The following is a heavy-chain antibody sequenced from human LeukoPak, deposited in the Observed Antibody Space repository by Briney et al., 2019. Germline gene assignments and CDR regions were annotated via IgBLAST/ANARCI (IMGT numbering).Heavy chain of an antibody. Sequence: ASVKVSCKASGHTFTSYGISWVRQAPGQGPEWMGWISAYNGNTNYAQKLQGRVTMTTDTSTSTAYMELRSLRSDDTAVYYCARLDYGDYVLDYWGQGTLVTVSS. J-gene: IGHJ4*02. CDR2: ISAYNGNT. CDR3: ARLDYGDYVLDY. V-gene: IGHV1-18*01. D-gene: IGHD4-17*01. CDR1: GHTFTSYG.